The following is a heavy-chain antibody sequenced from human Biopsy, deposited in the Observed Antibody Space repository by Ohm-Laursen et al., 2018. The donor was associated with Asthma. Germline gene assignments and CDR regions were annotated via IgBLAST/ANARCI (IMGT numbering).Heavy chain of an antibody. CDR2: INWNGGST. J-gene: IGHJ4*02. D-gene: IGHD6-19*01. V-gene: IGHV3-20*01. CDR3: GRDMGGFGSGWFPVEF. CDR1: GFTFDDYG. Sequence: SLRLSCTASGFTFDDYGMSWVRQAPGKGLDWVAGINWNGGSTGYADSVKGRFTISRDNAKNSLYLQMNRLRAEDTALYHCGRDMGGFGSGWFPVEFWGQGTLVTVSS.